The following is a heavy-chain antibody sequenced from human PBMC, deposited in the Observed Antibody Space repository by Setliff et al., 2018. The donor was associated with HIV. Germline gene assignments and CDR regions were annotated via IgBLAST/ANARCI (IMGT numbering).Heavy chain of an antibody. Sequence: ASVKVSCKVSGYTLTELSRHWVRQAPGKGLEWIGSFDPQDDETIYAQNFQGRVTMTEDTSTDTAYMELSSLRCEDRAVYYCVTQRGSGSDPFDIWGPGTMVTVSS. CDR3: VTQRGSGSDPFDI. V-gene: IGHV1-24*01. D-gene: IGHD6-25*01. CDR2: FDPQDDET. J-gene: IGHJ3*02. CDR1: GYTLTELS.